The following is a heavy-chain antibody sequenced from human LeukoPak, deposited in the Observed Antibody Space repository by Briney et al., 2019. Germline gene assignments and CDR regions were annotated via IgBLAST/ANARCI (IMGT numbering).Heavy chain of an antibody. V-gene: IGHV4-39*07. D-gene: IGHD6-13*01. J-gene: IGHJ2*01. CDR2: IYYSGST. CDR1: GGSISSSSYY. Sequence: SETLSLTCTVSGGSISSSSYYWGWIRQPPGKGLEWIGSIYYSGSTYYNPSLKSRVTISVDTSKNQFSLKLSSVTAADTAVYYCARFSSGYSSSFDLWGRGTLVTVSS. CDR3: ARFSSGYSSSFDL.